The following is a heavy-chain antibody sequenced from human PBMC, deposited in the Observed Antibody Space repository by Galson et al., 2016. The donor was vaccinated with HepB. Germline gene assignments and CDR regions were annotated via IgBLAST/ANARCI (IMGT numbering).Heavy chain of an antibody. Sequence: SLRLSCAASGFAFSSHWMHWVRQDLGKGLVWVSRINSDGTISNYADSVKGRFTISRDNAKNTLYLQMNSLRADDTAVYYCARDHSVVPTTAYNWFDPWGRGTLVTVSS. CDR3: ARDHSVVPTTAYNWFDP. D-gene: IGHD4-23*01. V-gene: IGHV3-74*01. CDR1: GFAFSSHW. CDR2: INSDGTIS. J-gene: IGHJ5*02.